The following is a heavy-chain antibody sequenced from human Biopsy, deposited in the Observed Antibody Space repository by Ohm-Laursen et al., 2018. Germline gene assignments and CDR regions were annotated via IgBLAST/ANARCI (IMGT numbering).Heavy chain of an antibody. D-gene: IGHD4-23*01. V-gene: IGHV4-59*11. CDR2: ISCTGYT. CDR3: ARGSNDSGGLYFPR. Sequence: PGTLSLTCPVSGGFFTGHYWSWIRQPPGKGLEWIGHISCTGYTSYNASLKSRVTISVDTSRNHFSLRLSSLTAADTAVYYCARGSNDSGGLYFPRWGQGTLLTVSS. CDR1: GGFFTGHY. J-gene: IGHJ4*02.